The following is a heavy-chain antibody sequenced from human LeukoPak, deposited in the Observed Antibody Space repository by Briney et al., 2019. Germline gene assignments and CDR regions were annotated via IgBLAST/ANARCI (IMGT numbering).Heavy chain of an antibody. Sequence: PGGSLRLSCAASGFTFSSYTMNWVRQAPGKGLEWVANIKQDGSEKYYVDSVKGRFTISRDNAKNSLYLQMNSLRAEDTAVYYCASSRTGYGDYAFNYWGQGTLVTVSS. J-gene: IGHJ4*02. D-gene: IGHD4-17*01. CDR3: ASSRTGYGDYAFNY. V-gene: IGHV3-7*01. CDR1: GFTFSSYT. CDR2: IKQDGSEK.